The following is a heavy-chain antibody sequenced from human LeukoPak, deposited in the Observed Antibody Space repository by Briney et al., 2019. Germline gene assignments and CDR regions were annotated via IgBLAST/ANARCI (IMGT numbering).Heavy chain of an antibody. CDR1: GNSISSGDYY. Sequence: PSETLSLTCTVSGNSISSGDYYWSWIRQPAGNGLEWIGRIYTSGSTTYNPSLKSRVTISGDTSENQFSLRLSSVTAADTAVYYCARASYSYDISGWVPFDYWGQGTLVTVSS. V-gene: IGHV4-61*02. CDR3: ARASYSYDISGWVPFDY. D-gene: IGHD3-22*01. J-gene: IGHJ4*02. CDR2: IYTSGST.